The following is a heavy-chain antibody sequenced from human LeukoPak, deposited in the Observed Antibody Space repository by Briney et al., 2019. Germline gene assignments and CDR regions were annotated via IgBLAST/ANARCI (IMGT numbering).Heavy chain of an antibody. V-gene: IGHV3-30-3*01. Sequence: PGGSLRLSCAASGFTFSSYAMHWVRQAPGKGLEWVAVISYDGSNKYYADSVKGRFTISRDNSKNTLYLQMNSLRAEDTAVYYCAKGSGWAYWGQGTLVTVSS. CDR2: ISYDGSNK. D-gene: IGHD6-19*01. J-gene: IGHJ4*02. CDR3: AKGSGWAY. CDR1: GFTFSSYA.